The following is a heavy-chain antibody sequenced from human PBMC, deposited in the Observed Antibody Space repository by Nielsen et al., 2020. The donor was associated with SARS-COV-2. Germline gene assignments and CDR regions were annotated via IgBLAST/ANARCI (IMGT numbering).Heavy chain of an antibody. D-gene: IGHD3-16*02. CDR2: ISYDGSNK. J-gene: IGHJ4*02. CDR3: ARVDATGYYDYVWGSYRPPAN. Sequence: VRQMPGKGLEWVAVISYDGSNKYYADSVKGRFTISRDNSKNTLYLQMNSLRAEDTAVYYCARVDATGYYDYVWGSYRPPANWGQGTLVTVSS. V-gene: IGHV3-30*03.